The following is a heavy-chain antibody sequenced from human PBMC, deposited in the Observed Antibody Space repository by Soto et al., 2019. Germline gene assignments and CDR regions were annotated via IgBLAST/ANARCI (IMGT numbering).Heavy chain of an antibody. CDR2: IIPIFGTA. Sequence: QVQLVQSGAEVKKPGSSVKVSCQASGGTFSSYAISWVRQAPGQGLAWMGGIIPIFGTANYAQKFQGRVTITADESTSTAYMELSSLRSEDTAVYYCARDPPTPEDYYGMDVWGQGTTVTVSS. J-gene: IGHJ6*02. V-gene: IGHV1-69*01. D-gene: IGHD4-17*01. CDR3: ARDPPTPEDYYGMDV. CDR1: GGTFSSYA.